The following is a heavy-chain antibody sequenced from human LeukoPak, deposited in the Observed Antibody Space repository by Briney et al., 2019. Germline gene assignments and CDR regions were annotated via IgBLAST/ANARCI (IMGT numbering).Heavy chain of an antibody. CDR3: ARVLVLRGARRFDP. V-gene: IGHV1-2*02. D-gene: IGHD2-15*01. J-gene: IGHJ5*02. Sequence: GASVKVSCKASGYTFTGYYMHWVRQAPGQGLEWMGWINPNSGGTNYAQKFQGRVTMTRDTSISTAYMELSRLRSDDTAVYYCARVLVLRGARRFDPWGQGTLVTVSS. CDR2: INPNSGGT. CDR1: GYTFTGYY.